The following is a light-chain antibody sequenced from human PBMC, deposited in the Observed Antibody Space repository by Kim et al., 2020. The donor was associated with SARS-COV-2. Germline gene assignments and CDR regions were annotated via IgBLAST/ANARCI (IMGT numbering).Light chain of an antibody. CDR3: QQRSSWLYT. V-gene: IGKV3-11*01. J-gene: IGKJ2*01. CDR1: QSVGSY. Sequence: EIVLTQSPATLSLSPGERATLSCRASQSVGSYLAWCQQKPGQAPRLLIYDASHRATGIPARFSGSGSGTDLTLTFSSLEPEDFAVYYCQQRSSWLYTFGQGTKLEI. CDR2: DAS.